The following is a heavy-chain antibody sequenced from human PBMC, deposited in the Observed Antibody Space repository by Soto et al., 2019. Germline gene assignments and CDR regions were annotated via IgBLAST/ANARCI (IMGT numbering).Heavy chain of an antibody. CDR3: ARDLQGSGSFYSPDY. Sequence: QVHLVQSGAEVKKPGASVKVSCKASGYTFTSYGISWVRQAPGQGLEWVAVIWYDGNNKYYADSVKGRFTISRDNSKNTLYLQMNSLRAEDTAVYYCARDLQGSGSFYSPDYWGQGTLVTVSS. CDR2: IWYDGNNK. CDR1: GYTFTSYG. D-gene: IGHD3-10*01. J-gene: IGHJ4*02. V-gene: IGHV3-33*01.